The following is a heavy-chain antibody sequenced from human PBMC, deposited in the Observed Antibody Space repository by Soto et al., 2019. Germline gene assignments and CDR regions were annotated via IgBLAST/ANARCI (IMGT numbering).Heavy chain of an antibody. CDR3: ARDYDGLSY. D-gene: IGHD3-16*01. J-gene: IGHJ4*02. CDR2: LSPDGSRT. Sequence: TGGSLRLSCAASGFTFSSNWIDWVRQAPGKGLVWVSRLSPDGSRTAYADSVKGRFTISRDNAKNTLYLQMNSLRAEDTAVYYCARDYDGLSYWGQGALVTVSS. V-gene: IGHV3-74*01. CDR1: GFTFSSNW.